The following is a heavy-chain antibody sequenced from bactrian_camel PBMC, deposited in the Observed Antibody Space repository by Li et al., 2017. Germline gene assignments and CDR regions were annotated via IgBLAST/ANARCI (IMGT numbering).Heavy chain of an antibody. CDR3: AATNVDSSYCNDAYWYNY. Sequence: HVQLVESGGGSVQAGGSLRLSCSPPEDTWSLYCMGWFRQAQGKEREGVAAITNDGLTSYRDSVKGRFTISRDNAEHALYLQMNSLQPEDTAMYFCAATNVDSSYCNDAYWYNYKGQGTQVTVST. V-gene: IGHV3S53*01. CDR1: EDTWSLYC. CDR2: ITNDGLT. D-gene: IGHD4*01. J-gene: IGHJ4*01.